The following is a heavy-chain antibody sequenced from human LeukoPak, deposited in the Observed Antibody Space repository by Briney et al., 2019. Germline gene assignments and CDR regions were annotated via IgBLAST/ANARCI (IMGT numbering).Heavy chain of an antibody. CDR2: IKQDGTEK. CDR3: ARDRIAQTTGPNYYYNYYMDV. CDR1: GFTFSSYW. V-gene: IGHV3-7*01. Sequence: GGSLRLSCAASGFTFSSYWMSWVRQAPGKGLEWVANIKQDGTEKYYVDSVKGRFTISRDNAKNSPYLQMNSLRVEDTAVYYCARDRIAQTTGPNYYYNYYMDVWGKGTTVTVSS. J-gene: IGHJ6*03. D-gene: IGHD4-11*01.